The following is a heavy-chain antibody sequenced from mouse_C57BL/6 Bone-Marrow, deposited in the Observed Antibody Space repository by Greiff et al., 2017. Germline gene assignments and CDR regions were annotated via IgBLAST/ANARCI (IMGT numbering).Heavy chain of an antibody. Sequence: EVQLVESGGGLVKPGGSLKLSCAASGFTFTSYTMSWVRQTPEKRLQWVAAISGGGGNTYYPDSVKGRFTISRDNDKNILYLQMSSLRSENTASYYWSRQGTTVRATEYFADWGTGTTVTVS. CDR1: GFTFTSYT. CDR2: ISGGGGNT. J-gene: IGHJ1*03. D-gene: IGHD1-1*01. V-gene: IGHV5-9*01. CDR3: SRQGTTVRATEYFAD.